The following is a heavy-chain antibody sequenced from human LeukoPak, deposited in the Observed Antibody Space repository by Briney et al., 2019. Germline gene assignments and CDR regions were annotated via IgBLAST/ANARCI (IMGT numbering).Heavy chain of an antibody. CDR2: ISGSGGST. CDR1: GFTVSSYA. Sequence: GGSLRLSCADSGFTVSSYAMSWGRQAPGKGLEWVSAISGSGGSTYYADSMKGRFTISRDNSKTTLYLQMNSLRAEDTAVYYCAKETIHRSSWYVWFDPWGQGTLVTVSS. CDR3: AKETIHRSSWYVWFDP. V-gene: IGHV3-23*01. J-gene: IGHJ5*02. D-gene: IGHD6-13*01.